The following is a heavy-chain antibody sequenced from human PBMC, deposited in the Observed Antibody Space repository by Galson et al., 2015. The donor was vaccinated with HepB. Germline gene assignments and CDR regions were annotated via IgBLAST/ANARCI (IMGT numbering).Heavy chain of an antibody. CDR1: GFTFNTYA. J-gene: IGHJ4*02. V-gene: IGHV3-30*04. CDR2: ISYDGNSK. CDR3: ARGHLSGPRIPVDY. D-gene: IGHD2/OR15-2a*01. Sequence: SLRLSCAASGFTFNTYAMHWVRQTPGKGLEWVAVISYDGNSKYYADSVKGRFTISRDNSENTLYLHMNSLRAEDTAVYYCARGHLSGPRIPVDYWGQGTLVIVSS.